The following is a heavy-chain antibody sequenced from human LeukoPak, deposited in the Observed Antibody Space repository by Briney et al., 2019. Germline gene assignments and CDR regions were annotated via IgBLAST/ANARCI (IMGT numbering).Heavy chain of an antibody. J-gene: IGHJ4*02. CDR3: ARLPSGWYLKDS. CDR2: IDPSDSYT. Sequence: GESLKISCKGSGHSFTNYWISWVRQMPGKGLEWMGRIDPSDSYTNYSSSFQGHVTFSVDKSISTVYLQWSSLKASDTAMYYCARLPSGWYLKDSWGQGTLVTVSS. D-gene: IGHD6-19*01. V-gene: IGHV5-10-1*01. CDR1: GHSFTNYW.